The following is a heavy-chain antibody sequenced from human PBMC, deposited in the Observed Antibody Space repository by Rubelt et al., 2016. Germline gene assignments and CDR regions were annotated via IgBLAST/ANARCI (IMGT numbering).Heavy chain of an antibody. CDR3: ARTGPSTSSIY. Sequence: QLQLQESGPGLVKPSETLSLTCTVSGGSISSTSYYWGWIRQPPGKGLEWLGSIYHSGSTYYNPSLKSRVTISVDTSKNHFSLKLSSVTAADTAVYYCARTGPSTSSIYWGQGTLVTVSS. V-gene: IGHV4-39*02. CDR2: IYHSGST. D-gene: IGHD6-6*01. CDR1: GGSISSTSYY. J-gene: IGHJ4*02.